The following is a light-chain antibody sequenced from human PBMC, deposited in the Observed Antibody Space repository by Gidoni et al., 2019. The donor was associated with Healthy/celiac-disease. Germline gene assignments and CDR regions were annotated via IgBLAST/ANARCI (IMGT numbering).Light chain of an antibody. J-gene: IGKJ2*02. CDR2: VVS. CDR1: QSISIY. V-gene: IGKV1-39*01. CDR3: HQSYTPPRT. Sequence: DIEMTQAPYSGSASGGDSVTITCRASQSISIYLNWYQQKPGKAPKLLIYVVSSLQSGVPSRFSASGSGTAFTLSLSSLQPADFATYYCHQSYTPPRTFGQGTKLEIK.